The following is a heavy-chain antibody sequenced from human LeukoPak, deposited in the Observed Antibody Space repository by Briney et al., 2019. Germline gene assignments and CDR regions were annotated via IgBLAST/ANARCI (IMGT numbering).Heavy chain of an antibody. V-gene: IGHV4-34*01. CDR2: INHRGSS. CDR3: ARGSSFDGYCSAGACDAGYYDS. CDR1: GESFSAYF. J-gene: IGHJ4*02. Sequence: SETLSLTCAVSGESFSAYFWNWIRQAPGKPLEYIGEINHRGSSHYTPSLKTRVTLSVDTSKNQFSLKLTSVTAADTAVYFCARGSSFDGYCSAGACDAGYYDSWGQGTPVTVSS. D-gene: IGHD2-15*01.